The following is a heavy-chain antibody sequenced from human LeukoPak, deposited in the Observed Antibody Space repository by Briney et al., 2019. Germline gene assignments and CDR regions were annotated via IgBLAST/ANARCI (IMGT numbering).Heavy chain of an antibody. D-gene: IGHD4-23*01. V-gene: IGHV4-59*11. CDR1: GGSISSHY. CDR3: ARRPADYYGGNYYFDY. CDR2: IYYSGST. Sequence: SETLSLTCTVSGGSISSHYWSWIRQPPGKGLEWIGYIYYSGSTNYNPSLKSRVTISVDTSKNQFSLKLSSVTAADTAVYYCARRPADYYGGNYYFDYWGQGTLVTVSS. J-gene: IGHJ4*02.